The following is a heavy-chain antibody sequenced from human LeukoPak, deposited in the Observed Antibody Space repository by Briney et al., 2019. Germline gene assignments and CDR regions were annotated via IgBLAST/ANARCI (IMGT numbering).Heavy chain of an antibody. CDR1: GGTFSSYA. J-gene: IGHJ4*02. CDR3: ARNVGDSYYDFWSGYPLDY. CDR2: IIPIFGTA. V-gene: IGHV1-69*13. D-gene: IGHD3-3*01. Sequence: SVKVSCKASGGTFSSYAISWVRQAPGQGLEWMGGIIPIFGTANYAQKFQGRVTITADEPTSTAYMELSSLRSEDTAVYYCARNVGDSYYDFWSGYPLDYWGQGTLVTVSS.